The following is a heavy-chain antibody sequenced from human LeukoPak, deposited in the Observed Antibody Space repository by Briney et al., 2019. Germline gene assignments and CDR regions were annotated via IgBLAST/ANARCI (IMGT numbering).Heavy chain of an antibody. D-gene: IGHD6-6*01. V-gene: IGHV3-66*02. J-gene: IGHJ6*03. Sequence: PGGSLRLSCAASGFTVSSNYMSWVRQAPGKGLEWVSVIYSGGSTYYADSVKGRFTISRDNFKNTLYLQMNGLRAEDTAVYYCAREAPNYYYMDVWGKGTTVTVSS. CDR2: IYSGGST. CDR1: GFTVSSNY. CDR3: AREAPNYYYMDV.